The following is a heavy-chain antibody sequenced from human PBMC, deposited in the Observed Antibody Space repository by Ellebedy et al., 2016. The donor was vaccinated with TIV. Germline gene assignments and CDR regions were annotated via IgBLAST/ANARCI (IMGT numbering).Heavy chain of an antibody. V-gene: IGHV3-13*01. D-gene: IGHD5-24*01. CDR2: IGTAGDT. Sequence: GESLKISCAASGFTFSSHDMHWVRHATGKGLEWVSAIGTAGDTYYPGSVKGRFTISRENAKNSLYLQMNSLRAGDTAVYYCARHKSGMEMATIYSTSSYWYFDLWGCGTLVTVSS. CDR1: GFTFSSHD. CDR3: ARHKSGMEMATIYSTSSYWYFDL. J-gene: IGHJ2*01.